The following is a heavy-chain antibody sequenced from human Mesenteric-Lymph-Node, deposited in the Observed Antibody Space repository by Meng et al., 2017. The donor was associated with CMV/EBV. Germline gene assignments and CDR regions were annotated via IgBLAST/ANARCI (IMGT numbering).Heavy chain of an antibody. CDR3: ARSASGSYSWFDP. D-gene: IGHD1-26*01. CDR1: GYSISSGYY. V-gene: IGHV4-38-2*02. CDR2: IYHSGST. Sequence: SETLSLTCTVSGYSISSGYYWGWIRQPPGKGLEWIGSIYHSGSTYYNPSLKSRVTISVDTSKNQFSLKLSYVTAADTAVYYCARSASGSYSWFDPWGQGTLVTVSS. J-gene: IGHJ5*02.